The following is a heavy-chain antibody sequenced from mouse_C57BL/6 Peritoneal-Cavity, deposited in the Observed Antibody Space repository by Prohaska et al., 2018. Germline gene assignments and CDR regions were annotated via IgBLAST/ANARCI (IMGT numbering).Heavy chain of an antibody. CDR3: ASPNWDWYFDV. CDR1: GIDFSRYW. V-gene: IGHV4-1*01. D-gene: IGHD4-1*01. J-gene: IGHJ1*03. Sequence: EVKLLQSGCGLVQPGGSLTLSCAASGIDFSRYWMSWVQPNPRKRLEWIGKINPDSSTINYAPSLKNKFIISRDNAKNTLYLQMSKVRSEDTALYYCASPNWDWYFDVWGTGTTVTVSS. CDR2: INPDSSTI.